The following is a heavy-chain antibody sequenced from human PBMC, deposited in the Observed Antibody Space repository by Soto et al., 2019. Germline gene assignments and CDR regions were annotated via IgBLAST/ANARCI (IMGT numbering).Heavy chain of an antibody. CDR2: ISYDGSNK. Sequence: PGGSLRLSCAASGFTFSSYGMHWVRQAPGKGLEWVAVISYDGSNKYYADSVKGRFTISRDNSKNTLYLQMNSLRAEDTAVYYCAKDTEYRSSSGPLYWGQGTLVTVSS. D-gene: IGHD6-6*01. CDR3: AKDTEYRSSSGPLY. J-gene: IGHJ4*02. CDR1: GFTFSSYG. V-gene: IGHV3-30*18.